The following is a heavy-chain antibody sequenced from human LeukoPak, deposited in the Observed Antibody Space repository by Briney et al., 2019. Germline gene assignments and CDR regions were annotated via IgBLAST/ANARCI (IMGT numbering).Heavy chain of an antibody. CDR2: ISSVSNYI. Sequence: PGRSLRLSCAASGFTFSGYAIHWVRQAPGKGLEWVSSISSVSNYIYYADSMKGRFTISRDNAKNSLYLHMNGLRAEDTAVYYCARSLILTGYYEASPFDFWGQGTLVTVSS. J-gene: IGHJ4*02. D-gene: IGHD3-9*01. CDR3: ARSLILTGYYEASPFDF. V-gene: IGHV3-21*01. CDR1: GFTFSGYA.